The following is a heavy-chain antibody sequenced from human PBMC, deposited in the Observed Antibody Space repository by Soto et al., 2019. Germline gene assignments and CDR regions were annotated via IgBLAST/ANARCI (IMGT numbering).Heavy chain of an antibody. Sequence: SETLSLTCAVSGGSFTSNNWWTWVRQPPGQGLEWIGEIYRTGSTNYNPFLKSRVTISVDKSKHQFSLKLTSVTAADTAVYYCARDYYDSSGHQRFDCWGQGTLVTVSS. CDR3: ARDYYDSSGHQRFDC. J-gene: IGHJ4*02. V-gene: IGHV4-4*02. CDR2: IYRTGST. CDR1: GGSFTSNNW. D-gene: IGHD3-22*01.